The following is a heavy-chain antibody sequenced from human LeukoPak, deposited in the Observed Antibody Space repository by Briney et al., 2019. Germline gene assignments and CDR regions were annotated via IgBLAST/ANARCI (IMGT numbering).Heavy chain of an antibody. J-gene: IGHJ4*02. V-gene: IGHV4-34*01. D-gene: IGHD4-17*01. CDR3: ARYPTVTKYFDY. CDR1: GGSFSGYY. Sequence: SETLSLTCAVYGGSFSGYYWSWIRQPPGKGLEWIGEINHSGSTNYNPSLKSRVTISVGTSKNQFSLKLSSVTAADTAVYYCARYPTVTKYFDYWGQGTLVTVSS. CDR2: INHSGST.